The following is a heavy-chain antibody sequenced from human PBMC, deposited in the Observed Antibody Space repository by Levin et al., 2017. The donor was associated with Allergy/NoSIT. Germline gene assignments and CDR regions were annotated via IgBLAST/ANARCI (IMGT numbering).Heavy chain of an antibody. CDR3: ARRGSCGGSCFDY. V-gene: IGHV3-23*01. CDR1: GFTFSSYA. CDR2: ISGSGDNT. J-gene: IGHJ4*02. D-gene: IGHD2-15*01. Sequence: PGGSLRLSCAASGFTFSSYALNWVRQAPGKGLDWVAAISGSGDNTYYGDSVRGRFTISRDNSKNTLYLQMNSLRAEDTAVYYCARRGSCGGSCFDYWGQGTRVTVSS.